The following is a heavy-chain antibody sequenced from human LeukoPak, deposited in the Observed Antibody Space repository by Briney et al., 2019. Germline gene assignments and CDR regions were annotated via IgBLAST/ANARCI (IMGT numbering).Heavy chain of an antibody. CDR3: TRGPNWYFDL. Sequence: GGSLRLSCTTSGFTFGDYAMSWFRQAPGKGLEWVGFIRRKAYGGTTEYAASVKGRFSISRDDSKNIAYLQMNSLKTEDTAVYYCTRGPNWYFDLWGRGTLVTVSS. CDR2: IRRKAYGGTT. J-gene: IGHJ2*01. V-gene: IGHV3-49*03. CDR1: GFTFGDYA.